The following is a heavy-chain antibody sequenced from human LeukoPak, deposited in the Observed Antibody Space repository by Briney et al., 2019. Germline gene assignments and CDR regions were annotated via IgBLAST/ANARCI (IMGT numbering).Heavy chain of an antibody. Sequence: GGSLRLSCAASGFTVSSNYMSWVRQAPGKGLEWVSVIYSGGSTYYADSVKGRFTISRDSSKNTLYLQMNSLRAEDTAVYYCATSVLGYCSSTSCPFDYWGQGTLVTVSS. CDR3: ATSVLGYCSSTSCPFDY. V-gene: IGHV3-53*01. J-gene: IGHJ4*02. CDR1: GFTVSSNY. D-gene: IGHD2-2*01. CDR2: IYSGGST.